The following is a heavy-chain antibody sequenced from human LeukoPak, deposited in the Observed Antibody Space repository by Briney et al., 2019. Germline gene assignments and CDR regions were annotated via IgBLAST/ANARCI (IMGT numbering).Heavy chain of an antibody. Sequence: GGSLRLSCAASGFTFSSYGMHWVRQAPGKGLEWVAVISYDGSNKYYADSVKGRFTISRDNSKNTLYLQMNSLRAEDTAVYYCAKDRGCPDYWGQGTLVTASS. CDR2: ISYDGSNK. J-gene: IGHJ4*02. CDR3: AKDRGCPDY. CDR1: GFTFSSYG. V-gene: IGHV3-30*18. D-gene: IGHD3-16*01.